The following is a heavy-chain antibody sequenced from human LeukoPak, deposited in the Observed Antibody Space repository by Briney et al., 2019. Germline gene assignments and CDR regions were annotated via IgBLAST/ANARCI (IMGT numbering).Heavy chain of an antibody. J-gene: IGHJ4*02. V-gene: IGHV4-39*01. CDR3: ARLNSLGYSSGWYPDY. D-gene: IGHD6-19*01. Sequence: SETLSLTCTVSGGSISSSSYYWGWIRQPPGKGLEWIGSIYYSGSTYYNPSLKSRVTISVDTSKNQFSLKLSSVTAADTAVYYCARLNSLGYSSGWYPDYWGQGTLVTVFS. CDR2: IYYSGST. CDR1: GGSISSSSYY.